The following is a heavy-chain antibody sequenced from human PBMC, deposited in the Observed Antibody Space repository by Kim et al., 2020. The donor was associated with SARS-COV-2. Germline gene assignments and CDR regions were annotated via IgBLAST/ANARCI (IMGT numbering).Heavy chain of an antibody. J-gene: IGHJ5*02. CDR2: IYYSGST. Sequence: SETLSHTCTVSGGSISSYYWSWIRQPPGKGLEWIGYIYYSGSTNYNPSLKSRVTISVDTSKNQFSLKLSSVTAADTAVYYCARTRSRMGHFDPWGQGTLVTVSS. V-gene: IGHV4-59*08. D-gene: IGHD2-15*01. CDR3: ARTRSRMGHFDP. CDR1: GGSISSYY.